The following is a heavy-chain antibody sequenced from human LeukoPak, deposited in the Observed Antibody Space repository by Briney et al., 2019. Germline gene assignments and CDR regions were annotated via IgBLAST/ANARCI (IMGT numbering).Heavy chain of an antibody. Sequence: SQTLSLTCTVSGRSISSYYWSWIPQPAGKGLEWIGRIYTSGSTNYNPSLKSRVTMSVDTSKNQFSLKLSSVTAADTAVYYCARVGGTTKYPYYYYMDVWGKGTTVTVSS. CDR2: IYTSGST. V-gene: IGHV4-4*07. D-gene: IGHD2/OR15-2a*01. J-gene: IGHJ6*03. CDR1: GRSISSYY. CDR3: ARVGGTTKYPYYYYMDV.